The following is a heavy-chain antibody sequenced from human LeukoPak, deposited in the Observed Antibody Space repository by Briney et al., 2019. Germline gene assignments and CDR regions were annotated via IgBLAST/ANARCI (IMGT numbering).Heavy chain of an antibody. CDR1: GTSISSTSYY. J-gene: IGHJ1*01. V-gene: IGHV4-31*03. CDR2: IYYSGRT. Sequence: SETLSLTCSVSGTSISSTSYYWSWVRQVPGKGLEWIGYIYYSGRTYFNPSLRSRVTMSVDTSKSQFSLNLTSVTAADTAVYYCARVVPVPSEYFRHWGQGTLDTVSS. CDR3: ARVVPVPSEYFRH.